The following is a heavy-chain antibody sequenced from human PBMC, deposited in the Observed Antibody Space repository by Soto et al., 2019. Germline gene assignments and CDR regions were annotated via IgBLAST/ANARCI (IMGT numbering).Heavy chain of an antibody. CDR3: ARLPYDSSGYYYSYFDY. J-gene: IGHJ4*02. V-gene: IGHV2-5*01. CDR1: GFSLSTSGVG. CDR2: IYWNDDK. Sequence: QITLKESGPTLVNPTQTLTLTCTFSGFSLSTSGVGVGWIRQPPGKALEWLALIYWNDDKRYSPSLKSRLTITKDTSKNQVVLTMTNMDPVDTATYYCARLPYDSSGYYYSYFDYWGQGTLVTVSS. D-gene: IGHD3-22*01.